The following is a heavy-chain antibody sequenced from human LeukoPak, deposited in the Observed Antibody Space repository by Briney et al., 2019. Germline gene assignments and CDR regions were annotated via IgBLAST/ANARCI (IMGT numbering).Heavy chain of an antibody. CDR1: GGSISSYY. D-gene: IGHD1-26*01. CDR3: ARPSGSYYRDAFDI. V-gene: IGHV4-59*08. J-gene: IGHJ3*02. Sequence: SETLSLTCTVSGGSISSYYWSWIRQPPGKGLEWIGYIYYSGSTNYNPSLKSRVTISVDTSKNQFSLKLSSVTAADTAVYYCARPSGSYYRDAFDIWGQGTIVTVSS. CDR2: IYYSGST.